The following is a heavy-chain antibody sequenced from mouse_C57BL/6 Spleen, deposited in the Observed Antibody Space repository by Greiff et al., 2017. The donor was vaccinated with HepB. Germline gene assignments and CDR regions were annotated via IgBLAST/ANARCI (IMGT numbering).Heavy chain of an antibody. CDR3: ARSEITTVVDGWYFDV. V-gene: IGHV1-4*01. CDR2: INPSSGYT. D-gene: IGHD1-1*01. Sequence: VQVVESGAELARPGASVKMSCKASGYTFTSYTMHWVKQRPGQGLEWIGYINPSSGYTKYNQKFKDKATLTADKSSSTAYMQLSSLTSEDSAVYYCARSEITTVVDGWYFDVWGTGTTVTVSS. CDR1: GYTFTSYT. J-gene: IGHJ1*03.